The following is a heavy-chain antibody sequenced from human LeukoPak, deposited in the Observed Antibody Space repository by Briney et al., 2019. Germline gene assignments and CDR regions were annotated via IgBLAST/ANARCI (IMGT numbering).Heavy chain of an antibody. CDR2: VNLQGST. J-gene: IGHJ4*02. CDR3: ARAGGPYRPLYY. CDR1: GDSITQTSY. V-gene: IGHV4-4*02. Sequence: PSGTLLLTCDVSGDSITQTSYWTWVRQPPGKGLEWLGEVNLQGSTNYNPSLTRRVPVSVDTSANHVSLQLTSVTAADTAVYYCARAGGPYRPLYYPGQVTLVTVSS.